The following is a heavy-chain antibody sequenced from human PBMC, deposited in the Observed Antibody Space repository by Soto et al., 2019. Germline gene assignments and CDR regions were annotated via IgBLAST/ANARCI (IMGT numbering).Heavy chain of an antibody. CDR2: ISTYNSNT. J-gene: IGHJ4*02. CDR1: GYTFTNYG. Sequence: QVQLVQSGGEVKKPGASVKVSCKASGYTFTNYGISWVRQAPGQGLEWLGWISTYNSNTNSAPRLQGRLTMTTDTSTSTAYMELRSLTSDHTTVLYCARDERDSCSGGDCFYFDSWGQGKLDTVAS. V-gene: IGHV1-18*04. CDR3: ARDERDSCSGGDCFYFDS. D-gene: IGHD2-21*02.